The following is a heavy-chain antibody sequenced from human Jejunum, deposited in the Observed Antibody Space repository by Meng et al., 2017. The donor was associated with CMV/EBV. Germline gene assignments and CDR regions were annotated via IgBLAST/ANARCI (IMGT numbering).Heavy chain of an antibody. Sequence: ASSGFSFSASSIQWVRQASGKGLEWVGRIRSTAKSYAPSYSASVKGRFPFSRDENTAYLQMNSLKTEDTAVYYCTRLRDGDYGGFDYWGQGTLVTVSS. CDR1: GFSFSASS. V-gene: IGHV3-73*01. J-gene: IGHJ4*02. CDR2: IRSTAKSYAP. D-gene: IGHD4-17*01. CDR3: TRLRDGDYGGFDY.